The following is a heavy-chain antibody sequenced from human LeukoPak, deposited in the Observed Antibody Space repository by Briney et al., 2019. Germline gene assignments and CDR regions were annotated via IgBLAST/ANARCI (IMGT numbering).Heavy chain of an antibody. CDR3: ARFLQGYYYYGMDV. V-gene: IGHV1-18*01. Sequence: ASVKVSCKAPGYTFTSYGISWVRQAPGQGLEWMGWISANDDNKNYAQKFQGRVTMTTDTSTSTAYMELRSLRSEDTAVYYCARFLQGYYYYGMDVWGQGTTVTVSS. CDR2: ISANDDNK. D-gene: IGHD3-3*01. J-gene: IGHJ6*02. CDR1: GYTFTSYG.